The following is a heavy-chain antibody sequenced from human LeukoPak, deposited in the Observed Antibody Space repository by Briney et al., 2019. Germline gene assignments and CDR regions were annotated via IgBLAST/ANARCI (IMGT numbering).Heavy chain of an antibody. V-gene: IGHV3-23*01. Sequence: PGGSLRLSCAASGFTFSRIAMTWVRQAQGKGLEWVSTIRSNGDTAYNADSVRGRFAISRDNSKNALFLQMNSLRVEDTAIYYCAKGQELDDGVFDSWGQGTLVTVSS. D-gene: IGHD1-1*01. CDR3: AKGQELDDGVFDS. CDR1: GFTFSRIA. J-gene: IGHJ4*02. CDR2: IRSNGDTA.